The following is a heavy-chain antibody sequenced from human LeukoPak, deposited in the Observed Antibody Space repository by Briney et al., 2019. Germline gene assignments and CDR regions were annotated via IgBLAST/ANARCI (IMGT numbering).Heavy chain of an antibody. CDR3: ARDSCSSTSCLSIDDY. J-gene: IGHJ4*02. Sequence: ASVKVSCKASGYTFSGYYMHWVRQAPGQGLEWMGWINPNSGGTNYAQKFQGRVTMTRDTSISTAYMELSRLSSDDTAVYYRARDSCSSTSCLSIDDYWGQGTLVTVSS. V-gene: IGHV1-2*02. CDR1: GYTFSGYY. D-gene: IGHD2-2*01. CDR2: INPNSGGT.